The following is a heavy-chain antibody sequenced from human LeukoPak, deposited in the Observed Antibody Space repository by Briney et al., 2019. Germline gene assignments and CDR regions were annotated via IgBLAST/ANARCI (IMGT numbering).Heavy chain of an antibody. J-gene: IGHJ4*02. CDR1: GGSISSYY. CDR2: FYFSGST. V-gene: IGHV4-59*01. Sequence: SETLSLTCTVSGGSISSYYWSWIRQPPGRGLEWIGYFYFSGSTNYNPSLKSRVTISVDTSKNQFSLKLSSVTAADTAVYYCARARSGEVFDYWGQGTLVTVSS. D-gene: IGHD4-17*01. CDR3: ARARSGEVFDY.